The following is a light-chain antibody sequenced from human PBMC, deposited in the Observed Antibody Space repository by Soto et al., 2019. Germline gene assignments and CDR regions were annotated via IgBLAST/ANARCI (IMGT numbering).Light chain of an antibody. J-gene: IGKJ4*01. V-gene: IGKV3-20*01. CDR3: QQYGDSLLT. CDR2: HAS. CDR1: QSISSSY. Sequence: ENVLTQSPGTLSLSPGERATLSCRASQSISSSYLAGYQQKPGQTPRLLIYHASHRATGIPDRFSGSGFGTDFTLTISRLEPEDFAVYYCQQYGDSLLTFGGGTKVEIK.